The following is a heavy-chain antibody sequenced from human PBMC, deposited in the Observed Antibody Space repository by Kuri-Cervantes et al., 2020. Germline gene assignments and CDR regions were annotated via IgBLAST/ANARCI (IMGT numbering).Heavy chain of an antibody. J-gene: IGHJ6*02. CDR1: GYTFTSYY. CDR2: INPSGGST. CDR3: ARGLYCSGGSCYFGYYYYYGMDV. D-gene: IGHD2-15*01. V-gene: IGHV1-46*01. Sequence: ASVKVSCKASGYTFTSYYMHWVRQAPGQGLEWMGIINPSGGSTSYAQKFQGRVTMTRNTSISTAYMELSSLRSEDTAVYYCARGLYCSGGSCYFGYYYYYGMDVWGQGTTVTVSS.